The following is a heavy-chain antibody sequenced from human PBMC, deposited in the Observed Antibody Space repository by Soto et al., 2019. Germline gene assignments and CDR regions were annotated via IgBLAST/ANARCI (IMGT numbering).Heavy chain of an antibody. D-gene: IGHD1-26*01. CDR1: TFTFTSSA. Sequence: QMQLVQSGPEVKKPGTSVKVSCKASTFTFTSSAVQWVRQARGQRLEWIGWIVVGSGNTKHAQNFQERATITRDISSGTAYLELSSLRSEDTDVYYCATHRDGATHYFDYWGQGTLLTVS. J-gene: IGHJ4*02. CDR3: ATHRDGATHYFDY. CDR2: IVVGSGNT. V-gene: IGHV1-58*01.